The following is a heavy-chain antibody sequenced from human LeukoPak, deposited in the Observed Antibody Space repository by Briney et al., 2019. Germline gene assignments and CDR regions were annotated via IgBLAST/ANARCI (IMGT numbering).Heavy chain of an antibody. CDR2: FRVSDGAR. V-gene: IGHV3-23*01. J-gene: IGHJ4*02. D-gene: IGHD3-22*01. CDR3: AKHHYYDSSGRTYYFDY. Sequence: GGSLGLSCAASGLNFPTFAMQWVRRAPGKGLEWVSPFRVSDGARFYADSVKGRFTTSRDNSKNTLYLQMNSLRAEDTAVYYCAKHHYYDSSGRTYYFDYWGQGTLVTVSS. CDR1: GLNFPTFA.